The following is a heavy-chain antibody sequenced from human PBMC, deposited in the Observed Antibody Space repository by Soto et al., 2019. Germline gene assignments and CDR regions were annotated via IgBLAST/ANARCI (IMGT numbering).Heavy chain of an antibody. J-gene: IGHJ4*02. V-gene: IGHV3-53*01. CDR1: GFSVSSNY. D-gene: IGHD6-19*01. Sequence: GGSLRLSCAASGFSVSSNYMSWVRQAPGKGLEWVSVIFIGGGTYYADSVKGRFTISRGNSKNTLYLQMNSLRAEDTAVYYCVRDQGIPVTAWGQGTLVTVSS. CDR3: VRDQGIPVTA. CDR2: IFIGGGT.